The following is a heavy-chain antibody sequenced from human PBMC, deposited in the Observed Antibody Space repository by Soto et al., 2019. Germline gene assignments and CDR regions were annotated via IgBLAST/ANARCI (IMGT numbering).Heavy chain of an antibody. V-gene: IGHV3-23*01. CDR3: AKDRSNRGWFDP. J-gene: IGHJ5*02. Sequence: EVQLLESGGGLVQPGGSLRLSCAASGFTFSSYAMSWVRQAPGKGLEWVSAISGSGGSTYYADSVKGRFTISRDNSKNTLYLQMNRLRAEYTAVYYCAKDRSNRGWFDPWGQGTLVTVSS. CDR1: GFTFSSYA. D-gene: IGHD2-15*01. CDR2: ISGSGGST.